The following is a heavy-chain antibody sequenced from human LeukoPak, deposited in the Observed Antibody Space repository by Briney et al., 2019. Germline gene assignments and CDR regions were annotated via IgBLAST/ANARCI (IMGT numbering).Heavy chain of an antibody. J-gene: IGHJ5*02. CDR2: IYYSGST. Sequence: SETLSLTCTVSGGSVSSYYWSWIRQPPGKGLEWIGYIYYSGSTNYNPSLKSRVNISVDTSKNPFSLKLSSVTAADTAVYYCARDLVRGYCSGGSCYPSWSDPWGQGTLVTVSS. CDR1: GGSVSSYY. V-gene: IGHV4-59*02. CDR3: ARDLVRGYCSGGSCYPSWSDP. D-gene: IGHD2-15*01.